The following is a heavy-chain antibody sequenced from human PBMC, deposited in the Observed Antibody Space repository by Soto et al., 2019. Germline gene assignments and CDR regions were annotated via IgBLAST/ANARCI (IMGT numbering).Heavy chain of an antibody. CDR1: GGTFSSYA. J-gene: IGHJ4*02. D-gene: IGHD3-9*01. Sequence: ASVKVSCKASGGTFSSYAISWVRQAPGQGLEWMGGIIPIFGTANYAQKFQGRVTITADKSTSTAYMELSSLRSEDTAVYYCARALRYFDWFVDYWGQGTLVTVSS. V-gene: IGHV1-69*06. CDR2: IIPIFGTA. CDR3: ARALRYFDWFVDY.